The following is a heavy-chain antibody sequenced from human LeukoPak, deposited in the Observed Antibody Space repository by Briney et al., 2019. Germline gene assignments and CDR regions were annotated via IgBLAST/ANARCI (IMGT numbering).Heavy chain of an antibody. V-gene: IGHV3-7*01. Sequence: PGGSLRLSCAASGFTFNNYWMTWVRQAPGKGLEWVALIKENGNEKFYVESVKGRFTISRDNAKNSLRLQMNSLRVEDTAVYYCVKYYCTTPDLCYMFDDWGQGTLVTVSS. CDR3: VKYYCTTPDLCYMFDD. D-gene: IGHD2-8*01. CDR1: GFTFNNYW. J-gene: IGHJ5*02. CDR2: IKENGNEK.